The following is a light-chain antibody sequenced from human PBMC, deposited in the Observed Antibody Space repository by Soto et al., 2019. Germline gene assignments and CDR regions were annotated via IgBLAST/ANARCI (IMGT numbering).Light chain of an antibody. CDR2: GAS. CDR3: QQYSRSPPT. V-gene: IGKV3-20*01. Sequence: EIVMTQSPGTLSVSPGERATLSCRASQSVSSGYLAWYQQKPGQGPRLFIYGASSRATGTPDRFSGSGSGTDFTLTISRLEPEDFAVYYCQQYSRSPPTFGQGTKVDNK. CDR1: QSVSSGY. J-gene: IGKJ1*01.